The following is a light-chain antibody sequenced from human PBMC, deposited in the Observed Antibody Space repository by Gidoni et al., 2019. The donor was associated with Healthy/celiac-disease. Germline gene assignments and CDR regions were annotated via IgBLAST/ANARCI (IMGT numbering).Light chain of an antibody. CDR1: QSLLHSNGYNY. J-gene: IGKJ2*01. V-gene: IGKV2-28*01. CDR2: LGS. CDR3: MQALQTPLYT. Sequence: DIVMTQSPLSLPVTPGEPASISCRSSQSLLHSNGYNYLDWYLQKPGQSPQFLIYLGSNRASGVPDRFSGSGSGTDFTLKISRAEAEDVGVYYCMQALQTPLYTFGQGTKLEIK.